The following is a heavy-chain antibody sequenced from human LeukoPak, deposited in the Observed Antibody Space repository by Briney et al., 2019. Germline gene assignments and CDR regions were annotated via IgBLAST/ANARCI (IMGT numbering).Heavy chain of an antibody. J-gene: IGHJ5*02. CDR3: AREDYDYDWGSSRFDP. V-gene: IGHV4-31*03. Sequence: SETLSLTCTVSGGSISSGGYYWSWIRQHPGKGLEWIGYIYYSGSTYYNPSLKSRVTISVDTSKNQFSLKLSSVTAADTAVYYCAREDYDYDWGSSRFDPWGQGTLVTVSS. CDR2: IYYSGST. D-gene: IGHD3-16*01. CDR1: GGSISSGGYY.